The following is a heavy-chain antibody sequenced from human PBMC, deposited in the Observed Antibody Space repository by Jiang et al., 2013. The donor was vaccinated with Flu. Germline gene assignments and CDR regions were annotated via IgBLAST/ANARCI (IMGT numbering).Heavy chain of an antibody. CDR3: ATYLYGDRGDYYYGMDV. CDR2: IDPSDSYT. Sequence: KSPGESLRISCKGSGYSFTSYWISWVRQMPGKGLEWMGRIDPSDSYTNYSPSFQGHVTISADKSISTAYLQWSSLKASDTAMYYCATYLYGDRGDYYYGMDVWGQGTTVTVSS. D-gene: IGHD4-17*01. V-gene: IGHV5-10-1*01. J-gene: IGHJ6*02. CDR1: GYSFTSYW.